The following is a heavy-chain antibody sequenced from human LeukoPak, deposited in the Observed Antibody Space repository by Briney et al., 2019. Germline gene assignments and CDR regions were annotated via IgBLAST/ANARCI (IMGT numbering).Heavy chain of an antibody. D-gene: IGHD5-12*01. CDR3: ARKGVGYEGEYYFDY. Sequence: GGSLRLSCGASGFTFSSYSMNWVRQAPGKGLEWVSSISSSSSYIYYADSVKGRLTISRDNAKNSLYLQMNSLRAEDTAVYYCARKGVGYEGEYYFDYWGQGTLVTVSS. CDR1: GFTFSSYS. CDR2: ISSSSSYI. V-gene: IGHV3-21*01. J-gene: IGHJ4*02.